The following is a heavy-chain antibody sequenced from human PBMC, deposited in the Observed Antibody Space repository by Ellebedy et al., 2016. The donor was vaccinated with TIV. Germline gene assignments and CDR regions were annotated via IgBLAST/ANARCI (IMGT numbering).Heavy chain of an antibody. CDR2: IYLTRST. D-gene: IGHD6-6*01. Sequence: SETLSLXXSVSGASITVDHWLSWVRQPPGKGLEWIGEIYLTRSTNYNPSLKSRVTMSIDKSKTQFSLKLTSVTAADTAVYYCARAIIAPRPYYFDSWGQGALVTVSS. CDR3: ARAIIAPRPYYFDS. J-gene: IGHJ4*02. CDR1: GASITVDHW. V-gene: IGHV4-4*02.